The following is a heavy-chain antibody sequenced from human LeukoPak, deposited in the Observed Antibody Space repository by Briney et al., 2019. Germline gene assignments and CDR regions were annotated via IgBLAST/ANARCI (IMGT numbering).Heavy chain of an antibody. CDR1: GFRSEMYA. CDR3: ARGHGENSGGDCYSRVLDF. Sequence: GGSLRLSCAVSGFRSEMYAMSWVRQAPGKGPEWVSIISGSGGNTIYADSVKGRFTISRDNSKNTLYLQMNSLRAEDTGLYYCARGHGENSGGDCYSRVLDFWGQGTLVTVSS. D-gene: IGHD2-21*02. CDR2: ISGSGGNT. V-gene: IGHV3-23*01. J-gene: IGHJ4*02.